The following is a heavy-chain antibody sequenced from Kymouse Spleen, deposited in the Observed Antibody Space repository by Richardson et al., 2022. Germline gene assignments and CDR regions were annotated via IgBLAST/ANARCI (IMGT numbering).Heavy chain of an antibody. D-gene: IGHD6-19*01. CDR3: ARPSIAVGGYYYYGMDV. J-gene: IGHJ6*02. CDR2: IKQDGSEK. CDR1: GFTFSSYW. Sequence: EVQLVESGGGLVQPGGSLRLSCAASGFTFSSYWMSWVRQAPGKGLEWVANIKQDGSEKYYVDSVKGRFTISRDNAKNSLYLQMNSLRAEDTAVYYCARPSIAVGGYYYYGMDVWGQGTTVTVSS. V-gene: IGHV3-7*01.